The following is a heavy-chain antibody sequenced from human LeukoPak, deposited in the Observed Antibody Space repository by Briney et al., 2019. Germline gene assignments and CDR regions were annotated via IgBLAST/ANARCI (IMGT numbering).Heavy chain of an antibody. CDR1: GGSISTHDNY. CDR2: ISYSGNT. J-gene: IGHJ4*02. CDR3: ARLYFDFWSGYPDY. V-gene: IGHV4-39*02. Sequence: SETLSLTCTVSGGSISTHDNYWGWIRQPPGKGLEWIGSISYSGNTHYSPSFQSRVTMSVDTSRNNFSLKLSSVTAADTAVYYCARLYFDFWSGYPDYWGQGTWSPSP. D-gene: IGHD3-3*01.